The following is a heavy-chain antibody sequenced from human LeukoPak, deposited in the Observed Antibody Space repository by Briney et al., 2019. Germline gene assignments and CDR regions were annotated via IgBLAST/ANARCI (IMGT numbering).Heavy chain of an antibody. CDR1: GYTFTSYY. J-gene: IGHJ5*02. D-gene: IGHD3-16*01. V-gene: IGHV1-46*01. CDR2: INPSGGST. CDR3: ARELMVWGRTGVFDP. Sequence: ASVKVSCKASGYTFTSYYMHWVRQAPGQGLEWMGIINPSGGSTSYAQKFQGRVTMTRDMSTSTVYMELSSLRSEDTAVYYCARELMVWGRTGVFDPWGQGTLVTVSS.